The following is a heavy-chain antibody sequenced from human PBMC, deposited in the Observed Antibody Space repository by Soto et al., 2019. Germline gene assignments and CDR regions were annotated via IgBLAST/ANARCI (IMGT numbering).Heavy chain of an antibody. CDR1: GFTFSNAW. J-gene: IGHJ6*03. CDR2: IKSKTDGGTT. CDR3: ARHGAARPGYYYYYMDV. Sequence: GGSLRLSCAASGFTFSNAWMNWGRPAPGKGLEWVGRIKSKTDGGTTDYAAPVKGQVTISADKSISTAYLQWSSLKASDTAMYYCARHGAARPGYYYYYMDVWGKRTTVTVSS. V-gene: IGHV3-15*07. D-gene: IGHD6-6*01.